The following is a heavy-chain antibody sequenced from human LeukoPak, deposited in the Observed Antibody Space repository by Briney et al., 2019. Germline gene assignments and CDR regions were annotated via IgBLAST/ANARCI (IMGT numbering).Heavy chain of an antibody. D-gene: IGHD2-8*02. CDR1: GFTFSSSA. Sequence: PGGSLRLSCGASGFTFSSSAMHWVRQGPGKGLEWVAYIAHHGNNKYYADSVKGRFTISRDNSKGSLYLQMNSLRADDTAVYYFAKEGSWSCTDWGQGTLVRVSS. CDR3: AKEGSWSCTD. J-gene: IGHJ4*02. V-gene: IGHV3-30*02. CDR2: IAHHGNNK.